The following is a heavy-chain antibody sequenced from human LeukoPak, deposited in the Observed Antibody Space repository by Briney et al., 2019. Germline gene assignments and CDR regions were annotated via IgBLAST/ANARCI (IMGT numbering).Heavy chain of an antibody. V-gene: IGHV4-39*07. CDR2: INHSGST. CDR1: GGSISSGSYY. D-gene: IGHD3-10*01. Sequence: PSETLSLTCTVSGGSISSGSYYWSWIRQPPGKGLEWIGEINHSGSTNYNPSLKSRVTISVDASKNQFSLNLSSVTAADTAVYYCARNSAWFGEFSSLFLPFDYWGQGTLVTVSS. CDR3: ARNSAWFGEFSSLFLPFDY. J-gene: IGHJ4*02.